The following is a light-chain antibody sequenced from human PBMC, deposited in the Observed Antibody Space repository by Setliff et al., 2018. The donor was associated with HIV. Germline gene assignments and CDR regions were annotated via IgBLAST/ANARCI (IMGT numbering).Light chain of an antibody. Sequence: SALTQPASVSGSPGQSLTISCTGTSSDLGSFDLVSWYQHHPLKAPKLIIFEVSKRPSGVPDRFSGSKSGNTASLTISGLQAEDEAHYYCSSYSSSNTLIFGGGTKVTVL. CDR3: SSYSSSNTLI. CDR2: EVS. CDR1: SSDLGSFDL. J-gene: IGLJ2*01. V-gene: IGLV2-14*02.